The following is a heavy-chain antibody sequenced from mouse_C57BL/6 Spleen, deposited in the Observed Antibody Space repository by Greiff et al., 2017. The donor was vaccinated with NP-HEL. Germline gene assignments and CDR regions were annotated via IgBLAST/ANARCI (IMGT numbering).Heavy chain of an antibody. J-gene: IGHJ2*01. V-gene: IGHV1-76*01. Sequence: QVQLKESGAELVRPGASVKLSCKASGYTFTDYYINWVKQRPGQGLEWIARIYPGSGNTYYNEKLKGKATLTAEKSSSTAYMQLSSLTSEDSAFYFCARCGNYQYYLDYWGQGTTLTVSS. CDR1: GYTFTDYY. D-gene: IGHD2-1*01. CDR2: IYPGSGNT. CDR3: ARCGNYQYYLDY.